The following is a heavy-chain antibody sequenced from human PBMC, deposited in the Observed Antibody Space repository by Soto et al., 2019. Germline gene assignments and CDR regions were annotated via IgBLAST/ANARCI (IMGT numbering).Heavy chain of an antibody. V-gene: IGHV4-31*03. CDR3: AREGGGYCGGDCYLYYFDY. CDR2: IYYSGST. D-gene: IGHD2-21*02. Sequence: QVQLQESGPGLVKPSQTLSLTCTVSGGSISSGGYYWSWIRQHPGKGLEWIGYIYYSGSTYYNPSLKSRVTISVDTSKNQFSLKLSSVTAADTAVYYCAREGGGYCGGDCYLYYFDYWGQGTLVTVSS. CDR1: GGSISSGGYY. J-gene: IGHJ4*02.